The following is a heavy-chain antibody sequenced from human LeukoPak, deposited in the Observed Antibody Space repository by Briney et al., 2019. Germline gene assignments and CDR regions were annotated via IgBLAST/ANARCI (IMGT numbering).Heavy chain of an antibody. CDR2: IYYSGST. CDR1: GGSISSYY. V-gene: IGHV4-59*01. CDR3: ARVGGVWGYGPSGWYFDL. Sequence: PSETLSLTCTVPGGSISSYYWSWIRQPPGKGLEWIGYIYYSGSTNYNPSLKSRVTISVDTSKNQFSLKLSSVTAADTAVYYCARVGGVWGYGPSGWYFDLWGRGTLVTVSS. J-gene: IGHJ2*01. D-gene: IGHD4/OR15-4a*01.